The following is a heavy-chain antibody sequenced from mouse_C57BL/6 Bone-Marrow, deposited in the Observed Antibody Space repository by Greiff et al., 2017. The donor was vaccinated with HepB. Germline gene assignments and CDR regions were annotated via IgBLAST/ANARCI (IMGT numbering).Heavy chain of an antibody. CDR1: GFSLTSYG. D-gene: IGHD2-2*01. J-gene: IGHJ4*01. CDR3: AKAERDYGYDKDYAMDY. V-gene: IGHV2-9*01. CDR2: IWGGGST. Sequence: QVQLQQSGPGLVAPSQSLSITCTVSGFSLTSYGVDWVRQPPGKGLEWLGVIWGGGSTNYNSALMSRLSISKDNSKSQVFLKMNSLQTDDTAMYYCAKAERDYGYDKDYAMDYWGQGTSVTVSS.